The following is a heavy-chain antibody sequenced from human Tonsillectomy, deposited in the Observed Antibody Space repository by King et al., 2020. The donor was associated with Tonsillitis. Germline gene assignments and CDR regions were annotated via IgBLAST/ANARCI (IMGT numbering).Heavy chain of an antibody. CDR3: ARSVVYGSGWYGFDF. CDR2: ISYSGST. CDR1: GGSISSYY. D-gene: IGHD6-19*01. J-gene: IGHJ4*02. V-gene: IGHV4-59*01. Sequence: VQLQESGPGLVKPSETLSLTCTVSGGSISSYYWSWIRQPPGKGLEWIGYISYSGSTNYNPSLKSRVIISPDTSKNQFSLKLSSVTAADTAVYYCARSVVYGSGWYGFDFWGQGTLVTVSS.